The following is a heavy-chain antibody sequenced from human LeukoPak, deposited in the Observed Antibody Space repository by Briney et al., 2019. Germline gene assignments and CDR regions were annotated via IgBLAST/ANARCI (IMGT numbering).Heavy chain of an antibody. CDR1: GFTFSSYA. CDR3: ATTGFGVHDY. V-gene: IGHV3-23*01. J-gene: IGHJ4*02. D-gene: IGHD1-14*01. CDR2: ISGSTGRT. Sequence: GGSLRLSCAASGFTFSSYAMSWVRQAPGKGLEWVSAISGSTGRTYYADSVKGRFTISRDNSKNTLYLQMNSLRAGDTAVYYCATTGFGVHDYWGQGTLVTVSS.